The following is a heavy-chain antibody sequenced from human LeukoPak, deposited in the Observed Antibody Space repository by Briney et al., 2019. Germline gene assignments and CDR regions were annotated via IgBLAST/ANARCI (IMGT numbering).Heavy chain of an antibody. CDR3: EKPSTHYDFWSGYYAPGIAAAFDY. J-gene: IGHJ4*02. CDR2: IYYSGST. D-gene: IGHD3-3*01. V-gene: IGHV4-39*07. CDR1: GGSISSSSYY. Sequence: KTSETLSLTCTVSGGSISSSSYYWGWIRHPPGKGLEGRGSIYYSGSTYYNPSLKTRVTISVDTSKNDLSLKQSSVTAADTPVYYCEKPSTHYDFWSGYYAPGIAAAFDYWGQGTLVTVSS.